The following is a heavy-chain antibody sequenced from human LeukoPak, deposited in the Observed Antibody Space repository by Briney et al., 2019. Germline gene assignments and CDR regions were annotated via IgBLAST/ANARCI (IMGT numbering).Heavy chain of an antibody. D-gene: IGHD6-19*01. CDR3: AKKSGIGWDLFDY. CDR2: ITGDGART. CDR1: GFTFGSYV. V-gene: IGHV3-23*01. Sequence: GGSLRLSCAASGFTFGSYVMSWVRQAPGEGLEWVSGITGDGARTYYVDSVKGRFTISRDNSKNTLYMEMNSLRAEDTAVYYCAKKSGIGWDLFDYWGQGTLVTVSS. J-gene: IGHJ4*02.